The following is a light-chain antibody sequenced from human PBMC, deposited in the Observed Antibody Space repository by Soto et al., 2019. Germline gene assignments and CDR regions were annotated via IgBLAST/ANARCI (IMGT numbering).Light chain of an antibody. Sequence: DIQITQSASSLSASVGDRVTITCRASQGISNSLAWYQQKPGKVPKLLIYAASTLQSGVPSRFSGSGSGTDFTLTISSLQPEDVATYYCQNYNSDPKTFGPGTKVDIK. CDR2: AAS. J-gene: IGKJ1*01. CDR1: QGISNS. CDR3: QNYNSDPKT. V-gene: IGKV1-27*01.